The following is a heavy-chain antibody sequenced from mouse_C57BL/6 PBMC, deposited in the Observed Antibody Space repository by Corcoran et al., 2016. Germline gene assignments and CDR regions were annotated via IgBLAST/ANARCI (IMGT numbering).Heavy chain of an antibody. Sequence: EVQLQQSGAELVRPGASVKLSCTASGFNIKDYYMHWVKQRPEQGLEWIGRIDPEDGDTEYAPKFQGKATMTADTSSNTAYLQLSSLTAEDTAVYYCTALYDYDVSSAWFAYWGQGTLVTVSA. CDR3: TALYDYDVSSAWFAY. D-gene: IGHD2-4*01. CDR1: GFNIKDYY. V-gene: IGHV14-1*01. CDR2: IDPEDGDT. J-gene: IGHJ3*01.